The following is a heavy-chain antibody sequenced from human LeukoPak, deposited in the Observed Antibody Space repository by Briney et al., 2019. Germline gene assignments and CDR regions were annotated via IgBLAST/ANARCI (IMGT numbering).Heavy chain of an antibody. Sequence: ASVKVSCKASGYTFTSYGISWVRQAPGQGLEWMGWISAYNGNTSYAQKLQGRVTMTTDTSTSTAYMELRSLRSDDTAVYFCAREKGVARSSGWHAFDIWGQGALVTVS. CDR1: GYTFTSYG. V-gene: IGHV1-18*01. J-gene: IGHJ3*02. CDR2: ISAYNGNT. CDR3: AREKGVARSSGWHAFDI. D-gene: IGHD6-19*01.